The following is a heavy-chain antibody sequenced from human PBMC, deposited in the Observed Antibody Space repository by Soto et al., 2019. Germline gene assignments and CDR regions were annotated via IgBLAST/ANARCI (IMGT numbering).Heavy chain of an antibody. D-gene: IGHD6-13*01. CDR1: GFTFSSYG. CDR2: ISGSGGST. Sequence: EVQLLESGGDLVQPGGSLTLSCAAAGFTFSSYGMSWVRQAPGKGLEWVSAISGSGGSTYYADSVKGRFTISRDNSKNTLYLQMNSLRAEDTAVYYCAKFIAAAGYFDYWGQGTLVTVSS. V-gene: IGHV3-23*01. CDR3: AKFIAAAGYFDY. J-gene: IGHJ4*02.